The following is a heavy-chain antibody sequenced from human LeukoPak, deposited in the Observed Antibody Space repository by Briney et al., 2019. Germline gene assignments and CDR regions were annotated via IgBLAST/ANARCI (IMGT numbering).Heavy chain of an antibody. Sequence: GGSLRLSCAASGFTFSSHWMSWVRQAPGKGLEWVANIKKDGSEKYYVDAVKGRFTIPRDNAKTSLYLQMNSLRAEDTAVYYCARDLSGIAGYTYGRGIDYWGQGTLVTVSS. CDR3: ARDLSGIAGYTYGRGIDY. CDR2: IKKDGSEK. D-gene: IGHD5-18*01. V-gene: IGHV3-7*01. J-gene: IGHJ4*02. CDR1: GFTFSSHW.